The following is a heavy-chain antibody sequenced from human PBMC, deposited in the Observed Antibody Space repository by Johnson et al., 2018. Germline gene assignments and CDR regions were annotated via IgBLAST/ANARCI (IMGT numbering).Heavy chain of an antibody. Sequence: VQLVQSGGGLVQPGRSLRLSCVVSGFKFDDYGMHWVRQAPGKGLEWVSSINWCGATIGYADSVKGRFTISRDNAKNCLYLQMNSLRPEDTAFYYCAKEENSSGWSPYYYYYGLDVWGQGTTVTVSS. CDR2: INWCGATI. D-gene: IGHD6-19*01. CDR3: AKEENSSGWSPYYYYYGLDV. V-gene: IGHV3-9*01. J-gene: IGHJ6*02. CDR1: GFKFDDYG.